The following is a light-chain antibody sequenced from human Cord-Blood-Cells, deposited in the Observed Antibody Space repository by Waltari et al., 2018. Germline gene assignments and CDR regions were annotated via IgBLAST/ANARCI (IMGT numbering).Light chain of an antibody. Sequence: QSVLTQPPSASGTSGQRVTIPCSGSSSTIGSNYVYWYQQLPGTAPKLLIYRNNQRPSGVPDRFSGSKSGTSASLAISGLRSEDEADYYCAAWDDSLSGPVFGGGTKLTVL. CDR3: AAWDDSLSGPV. V-gene: IGLV1-47*01. CDR2: RNN. J-gene: IGLJ3*02. CDR1: SSTIGSNY.